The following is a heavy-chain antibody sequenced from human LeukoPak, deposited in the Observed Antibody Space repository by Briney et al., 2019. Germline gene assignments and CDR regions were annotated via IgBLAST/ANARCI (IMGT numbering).Heavy chain of an antibody. CDR1: GGSFSGYY. D-gene: IGHD1-26*01. Sequence: SETLSLTCAVYGGSFSGYYWSWLRQPPGKGLEWIGEINHSGSTNYNPSLKSRVTISVDTSKNQFSPKLSSVTAADTAVYYCARRRVGATYNWFDPWGQGTLVTVSS. CDR3: ARRRVGATYNWFDP. V-gene: IGHV4-34*01. J-gene: IGHJ5*02. CDR2: INHSGST.